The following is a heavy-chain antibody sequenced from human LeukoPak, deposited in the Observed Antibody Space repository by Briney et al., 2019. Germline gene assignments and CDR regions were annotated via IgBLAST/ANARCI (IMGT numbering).Heavy chain of an antibody. J-gene: IGHJ4*02. CDR2: VFYTGDT. CDR1: GASISSFY. Sequence: SETLSLTCAVSGASISSFYWSWLRQPPGKGLEWIGYVFYTGDTNYNPSLKSRVTVSLDTFKSQVSLSLTSVTAADTAVYYCARHPFATPFDHWGRGTLVTVSS. CDR3: ARHPFATPFDH. V-gene: IGHV4-59*08.